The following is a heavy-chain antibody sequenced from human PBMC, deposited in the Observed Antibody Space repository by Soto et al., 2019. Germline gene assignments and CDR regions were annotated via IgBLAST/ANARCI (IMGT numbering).Heavy chain of an antibody. D-gene: IGHD2-2*01. Sequence: SETLSLTCAVSGGSISSGTWWRWVRQPPGRGLEWIGEIYHSGSPNYNPSLKSRVTMSVDKSKNLFSLRLSSVTAADSALYSCASRVPAAPNWFDPWGQGTLVTVSS. CDR2: IYHSGSP. CDR3: ASRVPAAPNWFDP. CDR1: GGSISSGTW. V-gene: IGHV4-4*02. J-gene: IGHJ5*02.